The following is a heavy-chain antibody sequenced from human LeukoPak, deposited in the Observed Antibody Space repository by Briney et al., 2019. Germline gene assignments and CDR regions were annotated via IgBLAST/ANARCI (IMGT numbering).Heavy chain of an antibody. CDR1: GFTFSSYW. CDR3: AKGYYYDSGSYYSPFDN. Sequence: PGGSLRLSCAASGFTFSSYWMSWVRQAPGKGLEWVANIKQHGSEKYYVDSVKGRFTISRDNAKSSLYLQMNSLRADDTAVYYCAKGYYYDSGSYYSPFDNWGQGTLVTVSP. J-gene: IGHJ4*02. CDR2: IKQHGSEK. V-gene: IGHV3-7*03. D-gene: IGHD3-10*01.